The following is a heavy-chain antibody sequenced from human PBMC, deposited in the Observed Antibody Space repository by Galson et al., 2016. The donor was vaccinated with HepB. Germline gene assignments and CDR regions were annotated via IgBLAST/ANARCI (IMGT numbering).Heavy chain of an antibody. CDR2: IYYSGST. V-gene: IGHV4-31*03. D-gene: IGHD2/OR15-2a*01. CDR1: GGAISSDGDY. Sequence: TLSLTCTVSGGAISSDGDYWSWIRHHPGKGLEWIGYIYYSGSTYYTPSLKSRVTISVDTSKNQFSLWLSSVTAADTAVYYCASTHYDNLDSMTDFDSWGQGTLVTVSS. J-gene: IGHJ4*02. CDR3: ASTHYDNLDSMTDFDS.